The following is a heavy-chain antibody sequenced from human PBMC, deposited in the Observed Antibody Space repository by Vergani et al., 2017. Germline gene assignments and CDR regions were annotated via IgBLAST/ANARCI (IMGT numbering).Heavy chain of an antibody. D-gene: IGHD2-2*02. V-gene: IGHV3-30*18. Sequence: QVQLVESGGGVVQPGRSLRLSCAASGFTFSSYGMHWVRQAPGKGLEWVAVISYDGSNKYYADSVKGRFTISRDNSKNTLYLQMNSLRAEDTAVYYCAKDLSGVVVPAAIQPSLDYWGQGTLVTVSS. CDR3: AKDLSGVVVPAAIQPSLDY. CDR2: ISYDGSNK. J-gene: IGHJ4*02. CDR1: GFTFSSYG.